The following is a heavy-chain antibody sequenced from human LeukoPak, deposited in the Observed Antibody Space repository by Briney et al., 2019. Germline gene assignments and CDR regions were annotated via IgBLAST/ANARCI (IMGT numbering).Heavy chain of an antibody. CDR3: AKKRVWLLYWSREIISSSSSWFDP. V-gene: IGHV3-23*01. Sequence: GGSLRLSCAASGFTFSSYAMSWVRQAPGKGLEWVSAISGSGGSTYYADSVKGRFTISRDNSKNTLYLQMNSLRAEDMAVYYCAKKRVWLLYWSREIISSSSSWFDPWGQGTLVTVSS. CDR1: GFTFSSYA. J-gene: IGHJ5*02. D-gene: IGHD6-13*01. CDR2: ISGSGGST.